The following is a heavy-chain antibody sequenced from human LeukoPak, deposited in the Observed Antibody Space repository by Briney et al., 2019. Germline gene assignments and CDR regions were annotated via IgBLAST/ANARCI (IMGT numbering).Heavy chain of an antibody. J-gene: IGHJ5*02. CDR2: IIPILGIA. V-gene: IGHV1-69*04. D-gene: IGHD3-16*02. CDR3: ARNPYDYVWGSYRDNWFDP. Sequence: SVKVSCKASGGTFSSYAISWVRQAPGQGLEWMGRIIPILGIANYAQKFQGRVTITADKSTSTAYMELSSLRSDDTAVYYCARNPYDYVWGSYRDNWFDPWGQGTLVTVSS. CDR1: GGTFSSYA.